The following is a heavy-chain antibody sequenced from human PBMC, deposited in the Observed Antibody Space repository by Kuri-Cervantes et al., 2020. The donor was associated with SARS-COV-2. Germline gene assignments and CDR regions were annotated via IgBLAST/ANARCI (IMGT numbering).Heavy chain of an antibody. V-gene: IGHV3-30*01. CDR2: ISYDGSNK. Sequence: GESLKISCAASGFTFGSYAMHWVRQAPGKGLEWVAVISYDGSNKYYADSVKGRFTISRDNSKNTLYLQMNSLRAEDTAVYYCARGYYDILTGYWEGVYWGRGTLVTVSS. CDR1: GFTFGSYA. D-gene: IGHD3-9*01. CDR3: ARGYYDILTGYWEGVY. J-gene: IGHJ4*02.